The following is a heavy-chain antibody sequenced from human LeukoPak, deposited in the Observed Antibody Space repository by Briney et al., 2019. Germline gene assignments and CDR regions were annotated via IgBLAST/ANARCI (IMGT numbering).Heavy chain of an antibody. CDR1: GYTFTSYG. V-gene: IGHV1-18*01. CDR2: ISAYNGNT. D-gene: IGHD6-19*01. J-gene: IGHJ6*02. CDR3: ARDPIAVAGTDYYYGMDV. Sequence: ASVKVSCKASGYTFTSYGISWVRQAPGQGLEWMGWISAYNGNTNYAQKLQGRVTMTTDTSTSTAYMELRGLRSDDTAVYYCARDPIAVAGTDYYYGMDVWGQGTTVTVSS.